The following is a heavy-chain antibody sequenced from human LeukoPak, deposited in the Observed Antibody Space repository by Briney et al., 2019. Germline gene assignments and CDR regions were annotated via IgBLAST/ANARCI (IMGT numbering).Heavy chain of an antibody. CDR3: ASRATTVTTNEY. D-gene: IGHD4-17*01. CDR1: GGSISSSNW. CDR2: IYHSGST. J-gene: IGHJ4*02. V-gene: IGHV4-4*02. Sequence: NPSETLSLTCAVSGGSISSSNWWSWVRQPPGKGLGWIGEIYHSGSTNYNPSLKSRVTISVDKSKNQFSLKLSSVTAADTAVYYCASRATTVTTNEYWGQGTLVTVSS.